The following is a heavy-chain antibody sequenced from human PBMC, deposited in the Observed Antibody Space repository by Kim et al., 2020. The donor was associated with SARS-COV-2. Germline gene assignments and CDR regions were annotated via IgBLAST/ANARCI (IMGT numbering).Heavy chain of an antibody. J-gene: IGHJ4*02. D-gene: IGHD3-10*01. CDR3: VKDHMVRGVITFDY. Sequence: ADSVKGRFTISRDNSKNTLYLQMSSLRAEDTAVYYCVKDHMVRGVITFDYWGQGTLVTVSS. V-gene: IGHV3-64D*09.